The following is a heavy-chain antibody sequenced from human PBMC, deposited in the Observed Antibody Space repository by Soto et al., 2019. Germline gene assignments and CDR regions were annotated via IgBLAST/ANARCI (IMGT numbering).Heavy chain of an antibody. J-gene: IGHJ6*02. V-gene: IGHV3-23*01. Sequence: GGSLRLSCAASGFTFSSYAMSWVRQAPGKGLEWVSAISGSGGSTYYADSVKGRFTISRDNSKNTLYLQMNSLRAEDTAVYYCGSHYDFWSGYLQSTEYYGMDVWGQGTTVTVSS. D-gene: IGHD3-3*01. CDR1: GFTFSSYA. CDR3: GSHYDFWSGYLQSTEYYGMDV. CDR2: ISGSGGST.